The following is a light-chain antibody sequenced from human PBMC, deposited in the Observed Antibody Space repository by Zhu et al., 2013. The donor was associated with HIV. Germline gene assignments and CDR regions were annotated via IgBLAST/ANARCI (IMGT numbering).Light chain of an antibody. CDR2: GAS. V-gene: IGKV3-20*01. J-gene: IGKJ5*01. CDR3: QQYNSYSPIT. Sequence: EIVLTQSPGTLSLSPGERATLSCRASQSVSSSYLAWYQQKPGQAPRLLIYGASSRATGIPDRFSGSGSGTDFTLTISSLHPDDFATYYCQQYNSYSPITFGQGTRVDIK. CDR1: QSVSSSY.